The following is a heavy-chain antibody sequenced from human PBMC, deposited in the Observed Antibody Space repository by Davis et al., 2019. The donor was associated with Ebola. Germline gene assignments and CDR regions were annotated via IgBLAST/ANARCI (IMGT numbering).Heavy chain of an antibody. V-gene: IGHV3-23*01. J-gene: IGHJ2*01. D-gene: IGHD6-6*01. CDR2: ISGSGGST. CDR3: ARDFKLGNWYFDL. Sequence: PGGSLRLSCAASGFTFSSYAMSWVRQAPGKGLEWVSAISGSGGSTYYADSVKGRFTISRDNAKNSLYLQMNSLRAEDTAVYYCARDFKLGNWYFDLWGRGTLVTVSS. CDR1: GFTFSSYA.